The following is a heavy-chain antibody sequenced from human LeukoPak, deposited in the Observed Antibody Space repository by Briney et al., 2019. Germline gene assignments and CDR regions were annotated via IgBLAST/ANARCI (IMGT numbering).Heavy chain of an antibody. CDR3: ARGVYDYVWGSYRPTSYYFDY. CDR2: IYYSGST. J-gene: IGHJ4*02. V-gene: IGHV4-59*01. D-gene: IGHD3-16*02. Sequence: SETLSLTCTVSGGSISSYYWSWIRQPPGKGLEWIGYIYYSGSTNYNPSLKSRVTISVDTSKSQFSLKLSSVTAADTAVYYCARGVYDYVWGSYRPTSYYFDYWGQGTLVTVSS. CDR1: GGSISSYY.